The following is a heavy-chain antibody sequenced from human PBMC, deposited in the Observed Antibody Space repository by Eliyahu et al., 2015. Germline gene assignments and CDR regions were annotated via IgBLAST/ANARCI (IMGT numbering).Heavy chain of an antibody. CDR1: GFTXXNXW. V-gene: IGHV3-15*01. J-gene: IGHJ4*02. CDR3: TTRGYRYGYDFDY. CDR2: IKTKTEGGTT. Sequence: EVQLVESGGGLVKPGXALXLXCAASGFTXXNXWLSWVRQAPGKGLEWVGRIKTKTEGGTTDYAAPVKGRFTISRDDSKNTLYLQMNSLKTEDTAVYYCTTRGYRYGYDFDYWGQGTLVNVSS. D-gene: IGHD5-18*01.